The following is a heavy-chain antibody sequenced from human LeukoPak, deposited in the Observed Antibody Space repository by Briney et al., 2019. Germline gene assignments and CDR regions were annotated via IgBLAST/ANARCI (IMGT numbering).Heavy chain of an antibody. D-gene: IGHD3-3*01. CDR2: IDGPSSYI. Sequence: GGSLRLSCAASGFTFSSYTMNWVRQAPGEGLEWVSSIDGPSSYIYYADSLKGRFTISRDNAKNSLFLQINSLRTEDTAVYYCARGSISLAWGQGTLVTVSS. CDR1: GFTFSSYT. V-gene: IGHV3-21*01. CDR3: ARGSISLA. J-gene: IGHJ5*02.